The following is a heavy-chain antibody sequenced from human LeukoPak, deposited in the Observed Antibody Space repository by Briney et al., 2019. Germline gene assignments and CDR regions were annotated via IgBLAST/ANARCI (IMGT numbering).Heavy chain of an antibody. J-gene: IGHJ6*03. Sequence: SETLSLTCAVYGGSFSGYYWSWIRQPPGKGLEWIGEINHSGSTNYNPSLKSRVTISVDTSKNQFSLKLSSVTAADTAVYYCARAVAAALTYYYYMDVWGKGTTVTVSS. V-gene: IGHV4-34*01. CDR1: GGSFSGYY. D-gene: IGHD6-13*01. CDR2: INHSGST. CDR3: ARAVAAALTYYYYMDV.